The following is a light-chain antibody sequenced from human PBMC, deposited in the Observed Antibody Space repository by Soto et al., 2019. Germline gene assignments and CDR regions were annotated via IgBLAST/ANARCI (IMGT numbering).Light chain of an antibody. CDR1: SSDVGSYNL. CDR2: EGS. V-gene: IGLV2-23*01. Sequence: TISCTGTSSDVGSYNLVSWYQQHPGKAPKLMIYEGSKRPSGVSNRFSGSKSGNTASLTISGLQAEDEADYYCCSYAGSSTYVFGTGTKVTVL. CDR3: CSYAGSSTYV. J-gene: IGLJ1*01.